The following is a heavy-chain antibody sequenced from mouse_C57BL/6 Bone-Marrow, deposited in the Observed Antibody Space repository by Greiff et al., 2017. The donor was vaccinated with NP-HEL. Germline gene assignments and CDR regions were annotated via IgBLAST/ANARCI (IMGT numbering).Heavy chain of an antibody. Sequence: VQLQQSGAELVKPGASVKISCKASGYEFSNYWMNWVKQRPGKGLEWIGQIYPGDGDTNYNGKFKDKATLTSDKSSSTAYMQLSRRTSEDSSVYFCARGAYWGQGTLVTVSA. J-gene: IGHJ3*01. CDR3: ARGAY. V-gene: IGHV1-80*01. CDR1: GYEFSNYW. CDR2: IYPGDGDT.